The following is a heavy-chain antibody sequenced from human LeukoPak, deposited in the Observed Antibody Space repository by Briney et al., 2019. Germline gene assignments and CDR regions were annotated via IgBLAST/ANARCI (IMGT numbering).Heavy chain of an antibody. V-gene: IGHV4-34*01. CDR3: ARGVVVAAKSWFDP. Sequence: PSETLSLTCAVYGGLFSGYYWSWIRQPPGKGLEWIGEINHSGSTNYNPSLKSRVTISVDTSKNQFSLKLSSVTAADTAVYYCARGVVVAAKSWFDPWGQGTLVTVSS. CDR1: GGLFSGYY. CDR2: INHSGST. D-gene: IGHD2-15*01. J-gene: IGHJ5*02.